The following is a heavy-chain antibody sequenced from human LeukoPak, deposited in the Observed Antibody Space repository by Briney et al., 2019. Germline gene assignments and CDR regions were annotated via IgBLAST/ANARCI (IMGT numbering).Heavy chain of an antibody. CDR2: IIALLGTA. CDR1: GGGLSPYA. Sequence: SVKVSCKASGGGLSPYAISWVRHAPGQGLEWMGGIIALLGTAKYAQKFQGRVTITADKSTSTAYMELSSLRSEDTAVYYCARVVHGSGSYYNGNDYWGQGTLVTVSS. CDR3: ARVVHGSGSYYNGNDY. V-gene: IGHV1-69*06. J-gene: IGHJ4*02. D-gene: IGHD3-10*01.